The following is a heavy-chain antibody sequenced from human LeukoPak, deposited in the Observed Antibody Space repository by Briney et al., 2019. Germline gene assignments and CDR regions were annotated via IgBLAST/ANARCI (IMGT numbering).Heavy chain of an antibody. Sequence: GGSLRLSCAGSGFTFGDYAMNWVRQAPGKGLEWLSFISGGGSTIHSAHSVKGRFTISRDNAKNSLYLQMNSLRAEDTAVYYCARDLLTTDNDYWGQGTLVTVSS. D-gene: IGHD4/OR15-4a*01. CDR2: ISGGGSTI. J-gene: IGHJ4*02. V-gene: IGHV3-48*04. CDR1: GFTFGDYA. CDR3: ARDLLTTDNDY.